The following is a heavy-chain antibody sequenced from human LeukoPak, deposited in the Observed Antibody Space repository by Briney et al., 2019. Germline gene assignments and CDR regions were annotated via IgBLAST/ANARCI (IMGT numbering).Heavy chain of an antibody. CDR1: GGSISSYY. J-gene: IGHJ3*02. Sequence: SETLSLTCTVSGGSISSYYWSWIRQPPGKGLEWIGYIYYSGSTNYNPSLKSRVTISVDTSKNQFSLKLSSVTAADTAVYYCARDGIVVVPAAIQDAFDIWGQGTMVTVSS. V-gene: IGHV4-59*01. CDR2: IYYSGST. CDR3: ARDGIVVVPAAIQDAFDI. D-gene: IGHD2-2*01.